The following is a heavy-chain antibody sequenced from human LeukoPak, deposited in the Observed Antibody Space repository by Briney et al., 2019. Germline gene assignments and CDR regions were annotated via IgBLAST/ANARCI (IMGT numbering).Heavy chain of an antibody. Sequence: AGGSLRLSCAVSGFIVGSNYMTWVRQAPGKGLEWVSVIYSGGRTYYADSVKGRFTTSRDNSKNTLYLQMNSLRAEDTAVYYCARAPDGYEAFDIWGQGTMVTVSS. CDR3: ARAPDGYEAFDI. CDR1: GFIVGSNY. J-gene: IGHJ3*02. CDR2: IYSGGRT. V-gene: IGHV3-66*01. D-gene: IGHD3-22*01.